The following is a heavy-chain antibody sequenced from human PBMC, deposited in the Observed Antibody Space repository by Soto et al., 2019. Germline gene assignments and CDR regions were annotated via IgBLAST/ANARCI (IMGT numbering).Heavy chain of an antibody. D-gene: IGHD4-17*01. CDR3: ARELYGDYGTDY. CDR1: GFTFSRYW. CDR2: INSDGSST. J-gene: IGHJ4*02. Sequence: EVQLVESGGGLVQPGGSLRLSCAASGFTFSRYWMHWVRQAPGKGLVWVSRINSDGSSTSYADSVKGRFTISRDNAKNTLYLQMNSLRDEDTAVYYCARELYGDYGTDYWGQGTLVTVSS. V-gene: IGHV3-74*01.